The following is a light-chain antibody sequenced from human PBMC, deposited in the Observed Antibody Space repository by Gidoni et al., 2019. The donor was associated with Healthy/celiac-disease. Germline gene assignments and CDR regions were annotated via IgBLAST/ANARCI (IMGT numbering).Light chain of an antibody. J-gene: IGKJ4*01. CDR1: QSVSSY. CDR2: DAS. CDR3: QQRSNWPLT. V-gene: IGKV3-11*01. Sequence: EIGLTQSPATLSLSPGERATLSCRASQSVSSYLAWDQQKPGQAPRLLIYDASNRATGIPARFSGSGSGTDFTLTISSLEPEDFAVYYCQQRSNWPLTFGGGTKVEIK.